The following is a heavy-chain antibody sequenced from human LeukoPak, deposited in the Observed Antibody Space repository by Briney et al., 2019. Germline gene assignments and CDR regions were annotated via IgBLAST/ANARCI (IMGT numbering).Heavy chain of an antibody. CDR1: GFTFSSYW. CDR2: ISGSGGST. D-gene: IGHD1-26*01. CDR3: ARDEGATEFDY. Sequence: PGGSLRLSCAVSGFTFSSYWMSWVRQAPGKGLEWVSAISGSGGSTYYADSVKGRFTISRDNSKNSLYLQMNSLRAEDTAVYYCARDEGATEFDYWGQGTLVTVSS. V-gene: IGHV3-23*01. J-gene: IGHJ4*02.